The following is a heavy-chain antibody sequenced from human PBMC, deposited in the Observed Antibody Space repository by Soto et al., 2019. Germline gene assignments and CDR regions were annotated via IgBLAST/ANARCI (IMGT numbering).Heavy chain of an antibody. CDR2: IYYSGST. Sequence: QVQLQESGPGLVKPSQTLSLTCTVSGGSISSGGYYWSWILQHPGKGLEWIGYIYYSGSTYYNPSLKSRVTISVDTSKNQFYLKLSSVTDAVTAVYYCASMNEGGSWYPCFDYWGQGTLVTVSS. V-gene: IGHV4-31*03. D-gene: IGHD6-13*01. CDR3: ASMNEGGSWYPCFDY. J-gene: IGHJ4*02. CDR1: GGSISSGGYY.